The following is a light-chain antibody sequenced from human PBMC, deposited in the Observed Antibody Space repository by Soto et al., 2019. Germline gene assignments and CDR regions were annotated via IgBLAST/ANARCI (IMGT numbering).Light chain of an antibody. Sequence: EIVMTHSPATLSVSPGEGATLSCSSSESVSISLAWYQHKPGQPPRLLIHGASTRASGIPPRFSGSGSGTEFTLTISSLQSEDSAVYFCQQYHVWPKWTFGPGTKVDIK. CDR3: QQYHVWPKWT. CDR2: GAS. J-gene: IGKJ1*01. V-gene: IGKV3D-15*01. CDR1: ESVSIS.